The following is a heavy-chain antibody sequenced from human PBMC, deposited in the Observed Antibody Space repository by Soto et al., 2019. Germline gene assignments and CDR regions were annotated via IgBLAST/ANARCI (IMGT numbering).Heavy chain of an antibody. D-gene: IGHD2-21*02. J-gene: IGHJ6*01. CDR1: GFTFGDYA. Sequence: PGRALRLSCTASGFTFGDYAMSWVRQAPGEGLEWVGFIRSKAYGGTTEYAASVKGRFNISRDDFKSIAYLQGNSLKTKDTTVYYCNSALSLVVTSVNHGRDVGVQGTTDTVSS. CDR3: NSALSLVVTSVNHGRDV. V-gene: IGHV3-49*04. CDR2: IRSKAYGGTT.